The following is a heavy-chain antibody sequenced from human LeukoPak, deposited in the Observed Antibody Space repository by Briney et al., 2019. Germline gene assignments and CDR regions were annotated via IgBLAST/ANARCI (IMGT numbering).Heavy chain of an antibody. Sequence: PGGSLRLSCAASGFTFSSYAMHWVRQAPGKGLEWVAVISYDGSNKYYADSVKGRFTISRDNSKNTLYLQMNSLRAEDTAVYYCARERPSIAALDYWGQGTPVTVSS. CDR1: GFTFSSYA. J-gene: IGHJ4*02. CDR3: ARERPSIAALDY. V-gene: IGHV3-30-3*01. CDR2: ISYDGSNK. D-gene: IGHD6-6*01.